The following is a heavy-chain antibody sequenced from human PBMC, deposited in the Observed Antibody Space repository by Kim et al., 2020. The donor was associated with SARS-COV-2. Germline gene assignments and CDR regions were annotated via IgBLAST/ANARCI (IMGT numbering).Heavy chain of an antibody. V-gene: IGHV5-10-1*01. CDR3: ARSYSSSWYFLVDY. D-gene: IGHD6-13*01. CDR1: GYSFTSYW. Sequence: GESLKISCKGSGYSFTSYWISWVRQMPGKGLEWMGRIDPSDSYTNYSPSFQGHVTISADKSISTAYLQWSSLKASDIAMYYCARSYSSSWYFLVDYWGQGTLVTVSS. J-gene: IGHJ4*02. CDR2: IDPSDSYT.